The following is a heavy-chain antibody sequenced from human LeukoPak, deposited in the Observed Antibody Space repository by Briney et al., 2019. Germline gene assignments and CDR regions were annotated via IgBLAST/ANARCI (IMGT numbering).Heavy chain of an antibody. CDR2: IYPGDSDT. V-gene: IGHV5-51*01. J-gene: IGHJ4*02. D-gene: IGHD3-22*01. CDR1: GYSFTTHW. Sequence: GESLKISCKGSGYSFTTHWIAWVRQMPGKGLEWVGIIYPGDSDTRYSPSFQGQVTISADKSISTAYLQWSSLKASDTAMYYCARLSLNYYDRSAYHGCYFDYWGQGTLVTVSS. CDR3: ARLSLNYYDRSAYHGCYFDY.